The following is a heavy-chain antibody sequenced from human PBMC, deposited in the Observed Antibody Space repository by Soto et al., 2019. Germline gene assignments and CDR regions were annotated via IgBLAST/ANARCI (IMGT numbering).Heavy chain of an antibody. D-gene: IGHD2-21*01. Sequence: QVQLQEPGPGLVKPSETLSLTCTVSGGSISSYCWGWFRRPPGKGLEWIGYIDYAGTTSYNPSRKSRVSISLEKSKKQFSLRLPSVTAADTAFYYCERLGGDDQAFDQWGRGTLVSVSS. CDR1: GGSISSYC. J-gene: IGHJ4*02. CDR3: ERLGGDDQAFDQ. V-gene: IGHV4-59*08. CDR2: IDYAGTT.